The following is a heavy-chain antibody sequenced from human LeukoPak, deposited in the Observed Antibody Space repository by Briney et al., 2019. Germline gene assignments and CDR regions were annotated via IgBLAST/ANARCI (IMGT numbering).Heavy chain of an antibody. CDR2: ISGSGGST. Sequence: GGSLRLSCAASGFTFSSYAMSWVRQAPGKGLEWVSAISGSGGSTYYADSVKGRFTISRDNSKNTPYLQMNSLRAEDTAVYYCARDSSGYYHGAYYYYMDVWGKGTTVTVSS. CDR1: GFTFSSYA. V-gene: IGHV3-23*01. CDR3: ARDSSGYYHGAYYYYMDV. J-gene: IGHJ6*03. D-gene: IGHD3-22*01.